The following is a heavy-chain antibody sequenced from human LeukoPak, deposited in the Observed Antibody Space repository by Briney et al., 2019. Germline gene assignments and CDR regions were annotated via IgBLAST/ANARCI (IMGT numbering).Heavy chain of an antibody. CDR1: GFTFSDFA. Sequence: GGSLRLSCAASGFTFSDFAMRWLRQAPGKGLEYVSTISSNGISPYYANSVKGRFTISRDNSKNTLYLQMGRLRADDTAVYYCVRAHSIHNYHYGIDVWGHGTTVTVSS. V-gene: IGHV3-64*01. CDR2: ISSNGISP. J-gene: IGHJ6*02. D-gene: IGHD3-3*01. CDR3: VRAHSIHNYHYGIDV.